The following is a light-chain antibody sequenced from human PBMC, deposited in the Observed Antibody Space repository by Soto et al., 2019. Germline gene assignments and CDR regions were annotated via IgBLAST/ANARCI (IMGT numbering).Light chain of an antibody. CDR1: QSVSSSF. Sequence: EIVLTQSPGTLSLSPGEGVTLSCRASQSVSSSFLAWYQQKPGQAPRLLIYGASSRATGIPDRFTGSGSGTYSTLTISRLPPEDFPVYYCQQYGRSPPWTFGKGTNVDIK. J-gene: IGKJ1*01. CDR2: GAS. V-gene: IGKV3-20*01. CDR3: QQYGRSPPWT.